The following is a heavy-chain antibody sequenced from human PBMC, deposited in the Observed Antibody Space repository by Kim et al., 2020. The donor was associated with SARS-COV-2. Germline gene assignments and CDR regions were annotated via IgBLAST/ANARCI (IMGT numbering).Heavy chain of an antibody. V-gene: IGHV6-1*01. J-gene: IGHJ4*01. CDR1: GDSVSSNSAA. Sequence: SQTLSLTCAISGDSVSSNSAAWNWVRQSPSRGLEWLGRTFSRSKWYNEYALSVKSRITINPDTSQNQFSLQLNSVTPEDTALYYCAREDYGGDSRGFDYWGHGTLVTVSS. CDR2: TFSRSKWYN. CDR3: AREDYGGDSRGFDY. D-gene: IGHD2-21*02.